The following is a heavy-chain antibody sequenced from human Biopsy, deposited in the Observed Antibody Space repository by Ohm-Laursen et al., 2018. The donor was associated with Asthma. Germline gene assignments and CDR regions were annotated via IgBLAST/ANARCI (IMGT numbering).Heavy chain of an antibody. Sequence: SLRLSCAASGFMFRSFGMHWVRQAPGKGLEWVAVISYDGNHKFYEDSVKGRFTISRDNSKNTLYLQMNSLRTEDTAVYYCAKRQRYSGHDNDYWGQGTLVIVSS. J-gene: IGHJ4*02. D-gene: IGHD5-12*01. CDR2: ISYDGNHK. V-gene: IGHV3-30*18. CDR1: GFMFRSFG. CDR3: AKRQRYSGHDNDY.